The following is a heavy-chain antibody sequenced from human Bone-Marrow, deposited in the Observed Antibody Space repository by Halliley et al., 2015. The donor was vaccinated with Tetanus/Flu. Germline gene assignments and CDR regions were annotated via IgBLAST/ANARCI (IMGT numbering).Heavy chain of an antibody. CDR1: GASISENS. Sequence: LRLSCTVSGASISENSWSWIRQPPGKELEWIGHINDSGNTEYNPSLTSRVTISVDMSKNQFSLKLSSVTAADTAVYFCARERGNVDFSIWFAPWGQGTLFSVSS. J-gene: IGHJ5*02. CDR3: ARERGNVDFSIWFAP. V-gene: IGHV4-59*01. CDR2: INDSGNT. D-gene: IGHD3-9*01.